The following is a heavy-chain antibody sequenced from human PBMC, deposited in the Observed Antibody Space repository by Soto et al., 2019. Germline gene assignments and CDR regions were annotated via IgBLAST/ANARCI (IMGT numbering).Heavy chain of an antibody. V-gene: IGHV3-30-3*01. CDR2: ISYDGSNK. CDR3: ARGRGPKGAFDI. J-gene: IGHJ3*02. CDR1: GFTFSSYA. Sequence: GGSLRLSCAASGFTFSSYAMHWVRQAPGKGLEWVAVISYDGSNKYYADSVKGRFTISRDNSKNTLYLQMNSLRAEDTAVYYCARGRGPKGAFDIWGQGTMVTVSS.